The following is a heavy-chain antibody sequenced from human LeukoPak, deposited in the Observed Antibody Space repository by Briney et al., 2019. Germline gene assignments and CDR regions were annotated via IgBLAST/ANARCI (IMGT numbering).Heavy chain of an antibody. CDR1: GFIFDDYA. CDR2: ISWNSGSI. Sequence: GGSLRLSCAASGFIFDDYAMHWVRQVPGKGLEWVSGISWNSGSIGYADSVKGRFTISRDNAKNSLYLQMNSLRAEDTALYYCAKGAGLAVADYFDYWGQGTLVTVSS. CDR3: AKGAGLAVADYFDY. D-gene: IGHD6-19*01. V-gene: IGHV3-9*01. J-gene: IGHJ4*02.